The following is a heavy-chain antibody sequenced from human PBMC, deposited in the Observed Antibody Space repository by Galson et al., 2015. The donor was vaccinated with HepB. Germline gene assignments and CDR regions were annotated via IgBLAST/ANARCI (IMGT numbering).Heavy chain of an antibody. D-gene: IGHD1-26*01. J-gene: IGHJ6*02. CDR2: ISYDGSNK. Sequence: SLRLSCAASGFTFSSYGMHWVRQAPGKGLEWVAVISYDGSNKYYADSVKGRFTISRDNSKNTLYLQMNSLRAEDTAVYYCAKVLIGGGATTVSLRSNYYYYGMDVWGQGTTVTVSS. CDR3: AKVLIGGGATTVSLRSNYYYYGMDV. V-gene: IGHV3-30*18. CDR1: GFTFSSYG.